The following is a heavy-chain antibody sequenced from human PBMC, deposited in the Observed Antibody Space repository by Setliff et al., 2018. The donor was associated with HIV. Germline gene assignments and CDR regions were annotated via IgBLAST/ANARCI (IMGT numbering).Heavy chain of an antibody. V-gene: IGHV3-30*02. CDR2: IWYDGSHE. Sequence: GGSLRLSCVASGLTFNRYWMSWVRQAPGKGLEWVALIWYDGSHETYADSVRGRFSISRDNSKNTLYLQMDSLRPEDTGFYYCAKDPFTSSWYGFDYWGQGALVTVSS. J-gene: IGHJ4*02. CDR3: AKDPFTSSWYGFDY. D-gene: IGHD6-13*01. CDR1: GLTFNRYW.